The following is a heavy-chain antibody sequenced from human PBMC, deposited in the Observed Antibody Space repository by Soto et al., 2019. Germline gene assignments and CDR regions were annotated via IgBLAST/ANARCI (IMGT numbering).Heavy chain of an antibody. CDR1: GFTFSSYA. CDR3: AKGPYDYVWGSYRYYFDY. D-gene: IGHD3-16*02. CDR2: ISGSGGST. V-gene: IGHV3-23*01. J-gene: IGHJ4*01. Sequence: GGSLRLSCAASGFTFSSYAMSWVRQAPGKGLEWVSAISGSGGSTYYADSVKGRFTISRDNSKNTLYLQMNSLRAEDTAVYYCAKGPYDYVWGSYRYYFDYWGHGTLVTVSS.